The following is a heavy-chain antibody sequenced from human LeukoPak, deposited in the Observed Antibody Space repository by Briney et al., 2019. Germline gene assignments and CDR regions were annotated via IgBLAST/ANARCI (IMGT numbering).Heavy chain of an antibody. CDR2: INPNSGDT. Sequence: ASVKVSCKASGYTFTGYYMHWVRQAPGQGLEWMGWINPNSGDTNYAQKFQGRVTMTRDTSISTAYMELSRLRSDDTAVYYCARRGISRWTNDYWGQGTLVTVSS. CDR3: ARRGISRWTNDY. D-gene: IGHD3-3*01. J-gene: IGHJ4*02. CDR1: GYTFTGYY. V-gene: IGHV1-2*02.